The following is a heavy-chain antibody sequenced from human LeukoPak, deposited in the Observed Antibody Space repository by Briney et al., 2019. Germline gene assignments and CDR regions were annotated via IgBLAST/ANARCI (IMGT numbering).Heavy chain of an antibody. Sequence: PLETLSLTCEVSGGSFSGYYWTWIRQSPGKGLEWIGEIYHSGSTNYNPSLMRRVTMSVDTSKNQFSLSLTAVTDADTALYYRARARRGYVRLDYWGQGTLVTVSS. CDR2: IYHSGST. D-gene: IGHD5-12*01. V-gene: IGHV4-34*01. CDR1: GGSFSGYY. J-gene: IGHJ4*02. CDR3: ARARRGYVRLDY.